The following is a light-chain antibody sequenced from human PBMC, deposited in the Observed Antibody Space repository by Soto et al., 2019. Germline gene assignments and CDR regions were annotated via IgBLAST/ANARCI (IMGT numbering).Light chain of an antibody. CDR3: QQYGDSRPVT. J-gene: IGKJ5*01. CDR2: GAS. CDR1: QSVSSSY. Sequence: EIVLTQSPGTLSLSPGERATLSCRASQSVSSSYLAWYQQKPGQAPRLLIYGASSRATGIPDSFSDTGCGKVFTLSTRRLEAEDFAVYYCQQYGDSRPVTFGRGTRLEIK. V-gene: IGKV3-20*01.